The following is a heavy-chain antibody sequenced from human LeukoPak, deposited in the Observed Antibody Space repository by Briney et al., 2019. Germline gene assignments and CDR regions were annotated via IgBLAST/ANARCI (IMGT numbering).Heavy chain of an antibody. D-gene: IGHD6-6*01. CDR3: ARGHTARPGNYYYYYMDV. CDR1: GGSFSGYY. CDR2: TNHSGST. Sequence: SETLSLTCAVYGGSFSGYYWSWIRQPPGKGLERIGETNHSGSTNYNPSVKSRVTILVDTSKNQFSLKLSSVTAADTAVYYCARGHTARPGNYYYYYMDVWGKGTTVTVSS. J-gene: IGHJ6*03. V-gene: IGHV4-34*01.